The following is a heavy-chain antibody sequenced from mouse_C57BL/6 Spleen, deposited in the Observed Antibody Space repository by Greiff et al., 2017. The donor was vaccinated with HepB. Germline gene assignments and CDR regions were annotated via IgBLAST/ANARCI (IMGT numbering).Heavy chain of an antibody. CDR3: ARANWFAY. J-gene: IGHJ3*01. V-gene: IGHV1-42*01. CDR1: GYSFTGYY. CDR2: INPGTGGT. Sequence: VQLQQSGPELVKPGASVKISCKASGYSFTGYYMNWVKQSPEKSLEWIGEINPGTGGTTYNQKFKAKATLTVDKSSSTAYMQLKSLTSEDSAVYYCARANWFAYWGQGTLVTVSA.